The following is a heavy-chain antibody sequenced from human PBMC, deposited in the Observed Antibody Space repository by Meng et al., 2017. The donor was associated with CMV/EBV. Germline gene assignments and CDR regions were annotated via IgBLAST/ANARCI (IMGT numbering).Heavy chain of an antibody. CDR3: ARRMGSISSSYWFDP. D-gene: IGHD2-2*01. J-gene: IGHJ5*02. CDR2: IYPGDSDT. CDR1: GYSFTSYW. Sequence: KVSCKGSGYSFTSYWIGWVRQMPGKGLEWMGIIYPGDSDTRYSPSFQGQVTISADKSISTAYLQWSSLKASDTAMYYCARRMGSISSSYWFDPWGQGTLVTVSS. V-gene: IGHV5-51*01.